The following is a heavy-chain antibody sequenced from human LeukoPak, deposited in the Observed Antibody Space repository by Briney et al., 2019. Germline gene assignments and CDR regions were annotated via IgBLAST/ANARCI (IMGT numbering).Heavy chain of an antibody. CDR3: ARDGGTSFGYGDF. CDR1: GFTFSSYA. CDR2: ISYDGGNK. D-gene: IGHD3-3*01. J-gene: IGHJ4*02. Sequence: GRSLRLSCAASGFTFSSYAMHWVRQAPGKGLEWVAVISYDGGNKYYADSVKGRFTISRDNSMNTLYLQMNSLRAEDTAVYYCARDGGTSFGYGDFWGQGTLVTVSS. V-gene: IGHV3-30*04.